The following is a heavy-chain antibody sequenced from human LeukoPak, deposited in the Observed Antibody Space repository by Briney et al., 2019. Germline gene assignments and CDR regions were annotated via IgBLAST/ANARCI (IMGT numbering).Heavy chain of an antibody. V-gene: IGHV4-59*01. J-gene: IGHJ4*02. D-gene: IGHD3-3*01. Sequence: SETLSLTCTVSGGSISSYYWSWIRQPPGKGLEWIGYIYYSGSTNYNPSLKSRVTISVDTSKNQFSLKLSSVTAADTAVYYCARVVFGVAKEHLDYWGQGTLVTVSS. CDR1: GGSISSYY. CDR3: ARVVFGVAKEHLDY. CDR2: IYYSGST.